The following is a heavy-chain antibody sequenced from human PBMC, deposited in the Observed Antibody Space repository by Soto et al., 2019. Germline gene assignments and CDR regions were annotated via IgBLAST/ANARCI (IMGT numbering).Heavy chain of an antibody. D-gene: IGHD2-15*01. CDR2: TYGGDSDT. CDR3: ARLRYCSGGTCYADY. J-gene: IGHJ4*02. V-gene: IGHV5-51*01. CDR1: GYSFTTYW. Sequence: PGESLKISCEGSGYSFTTYWIGWVRQMPGKGLEWMGITYGGDSDTRYIPSFHGQATISADKSISTAYLQWSSLKASDTAMYYCARLRYCSGGTCYADYWGQGTPVTVSS.